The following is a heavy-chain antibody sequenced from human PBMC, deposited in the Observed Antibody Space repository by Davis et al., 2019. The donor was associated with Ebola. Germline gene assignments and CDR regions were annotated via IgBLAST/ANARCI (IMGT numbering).Heavy chain of an antibody. CDR3: ARAPYYYDVSGFYVDY. CDR1: GYSFTNYW. Sequence: GESLKISCKGSGYSFTNYWIGWVRQMPGKGLEWMGIIYPDDSDTRYSPSFLGQVIFSADKSISTAYLQWSSLKASDTATYYCARAPYYYDVSGFYVDYWGQGTLVTVSS. V-gene: IGHV5-51*01. CDR2: IYPDDSDT. D-gene: IGHD3-22*01. J-gene: IGHJ4*02.